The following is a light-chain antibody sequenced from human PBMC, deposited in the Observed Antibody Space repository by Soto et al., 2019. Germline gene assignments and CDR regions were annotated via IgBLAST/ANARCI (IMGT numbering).Light chain of an antibody. Sequence: PGERATLSCTASQHVTTNYIAWYQQKFGQAPRLLIYGASTRATGTPDRFTGGGFGTDFTLTISRVEPEDFAVYYCQQYDSSFTFGGGTKVEMK. V-gene: IGKV3-20*01. CDR1: QHVTTNY. J-gene: IGKJ4*01. CDR3: QQYDSSFT. CDR2: GAS.